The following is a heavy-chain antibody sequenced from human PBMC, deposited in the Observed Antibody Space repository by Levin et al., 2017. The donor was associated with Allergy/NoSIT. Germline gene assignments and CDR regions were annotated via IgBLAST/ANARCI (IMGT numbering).Heavy chain of an antibody. CDR3: TRSLGISVLVRGAYDY. Sequence: RGESLKISCTASGFTFGDYAMSWFRQAPGKGLEWVGFIRSKAYGGTTEYAASVKGRFTISRDDSKSIAYLQMNSLKTEDTAVYYCTRSLGISVLVRGAYDYWGQGTLVTVSS. J-gene: IGHJ4*02. CDR2: IRSKAYGGTT. V-gene: IGHV3-49*03. CDR1: GFTFGDYA. D-gene: IGHD3-10*01.